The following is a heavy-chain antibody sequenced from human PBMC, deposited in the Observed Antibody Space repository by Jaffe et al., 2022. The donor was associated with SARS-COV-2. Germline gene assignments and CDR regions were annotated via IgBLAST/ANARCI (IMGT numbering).Heavy chain of an antibody. CDR3: SRGALKGDPVRDFDY. CDR1: GFTFSDYA. V-gene: IGHV3-30*04. CDR2: ISHAGSIK. J-gene: IGHJ4*02. Sequence: QVQLVESGGGVVQPGKSLRLSCAASGFTFSDYAMHWVRQAPGKGLEWVSLISHAGSIKYYADSLKGRFTISRDNSNNTLSLQMNSLRAEDTAVYYCSRGALKGDPVRDFDYWGQGTLVTVSS. D-gene: IGHD3-10*01.